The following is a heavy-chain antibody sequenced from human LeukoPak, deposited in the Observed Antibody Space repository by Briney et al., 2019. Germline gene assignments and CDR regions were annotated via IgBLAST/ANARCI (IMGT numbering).Heavy chain of an antibody. D-gene: IGHD3-16*01. CDR1: GFTFSSYG. CDR2: ISGSGSST. Sequence: QSGGSLRLSCAASGFTFSSYGMSWVRQAPGKGLEWVSAISGSGSSTYYAASVKGRFTISRDNSKNTLYLQMNSLRAEDTAVYYCARDPGKVWGAPGSDYWGQGTLVTVSS. J-gene: IGHJ4*02. V-gene: IGHV3-23*01. CDR3: ARDPGKVWGAPGSDY.